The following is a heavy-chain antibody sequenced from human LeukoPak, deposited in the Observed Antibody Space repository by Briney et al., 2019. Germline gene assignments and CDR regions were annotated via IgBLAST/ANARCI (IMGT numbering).Heavy chain of an antibody. CDR3: AREAIGAAIDY. CDR1: GGSIRSFY. CDR2: IFSSGNT. V-gene: IGHV4-4*07. Sequence: SETLSLTCIVSGGSIRSFYWNWVRQPAGGGLEWIGRIFSSGNTNYNPSLKSRVIMSIDTSKNQFSLNLTSVTAADTAVYYCAREAIGAAIDYWGQGTLVTVSS. D-gene: IGHD3-10*01. J-gene: IGHJ4*02.